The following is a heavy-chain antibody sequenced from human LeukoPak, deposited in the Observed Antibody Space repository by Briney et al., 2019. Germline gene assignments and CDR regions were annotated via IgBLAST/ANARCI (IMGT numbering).Heavy chain of an antibody. CDR1: GFTFSNSA. J-gene: IGHJ4*02. CDR3: AREMATTETFDY. D-gene: IGHD5-24*01. Sequence: PGGSLRLSCGASGFTFSNSALSWVRQAPGKGLEWASGISGSGKNTYYTDTVRGRFTISSAYSKNTLYLQMNSLRGEDKAAYYCAREMATTETFDYWGQGALVTVSS. V-gene: IGHV3-23*01. CDR2: ISGSGKNT.